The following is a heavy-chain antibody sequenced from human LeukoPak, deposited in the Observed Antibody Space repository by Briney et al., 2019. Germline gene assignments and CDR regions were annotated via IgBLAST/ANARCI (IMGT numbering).Heavy chain of an antibody. V-gene: IGHV4-59*12. CDR1: GGSISSYY. J-gene: IGHJ4*02. D-gene: IGHD3-10*01. CDR3: ARSPGHYYGSGDY. Sequence: SETLSLTCTVSGGSISSYYWSWIRQPPGKGLEWIGYIYYSGSTNYNPSLKSRVTISVDTSKNQFSLKLSSVTAADTAVYYCARSPGHYYGSGDYWGQGTLVTVSS. CDR2: IYYSGST.